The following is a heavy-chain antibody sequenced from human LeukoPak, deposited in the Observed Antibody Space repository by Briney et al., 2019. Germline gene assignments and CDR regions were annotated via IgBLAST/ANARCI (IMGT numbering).Heavy chain of an antibody. CDR2: IYHSGST. D-gene: IGHD6-19*01. Sequence: SETLSLTCAVSGGSISSSNWWSWVRQPPGKGLEWIGEIYHSGSTNYNPSLKSRVTISVDKSKNQFSLKLSSVTAADTAVYYCARLSVAGTFLYYYYYYMDVWGKGTTVTISS. V-gene: IGHV4-4*02. CDR3: ARLSVAGTFLYYYYYYMDV. J-gene: IGHJ6*03. CDR1: GGSISSSNW.